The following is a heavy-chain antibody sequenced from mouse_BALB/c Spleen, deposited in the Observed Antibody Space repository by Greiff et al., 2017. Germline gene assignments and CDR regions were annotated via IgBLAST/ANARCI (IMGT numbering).Heavy chain of an antibody. CDR1: GYTFSSYW. J-gene: IGHJ3*01. Sequence: QVQLQQSGAELMKPGASVKISCKATGYTFSSYWIEWVKQRPGHGLEWIGEILPGSGSTNYNEKFKGKATFTADTSSNTAYMQLSSLTSEDSAVYYCARSDGNYVWFAYWGQGTLVTVSA. CDR3: ARSDGNYVWFAY. V-gene: IGHV1-9*01. CDR2: ILPGSGST. D-gene: IGHD2-1*01.